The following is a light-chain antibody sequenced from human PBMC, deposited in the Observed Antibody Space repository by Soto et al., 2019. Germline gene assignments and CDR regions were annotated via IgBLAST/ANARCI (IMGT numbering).Light chain of an antibody. J-gene: IGKJ1*01. V-gene: IGKV3-20*01. CDR1: QTVDSRY. CDR2: ATS. CDR3: QHYGTSPRT. Sequence: EIVLTQSPGTLSLSPGETATLSCRASQTVDSRYLAWYQQKRGQAPTLLIYATSSRATGIPDRFSGSGSGTDFTLTIGRLEPEDFAVYYCQHYGTSPRTFGQGTKVDIK.